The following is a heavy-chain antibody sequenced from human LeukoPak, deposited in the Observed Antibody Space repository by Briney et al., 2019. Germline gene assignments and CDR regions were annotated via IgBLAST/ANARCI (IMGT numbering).Heavy chain of an antibody. Sequence: GGSLRLSCAASGFTFSSYSMNWVRQAPGKGLEWVSSISSSSSYIYYADSVKGRFTISRDNAKNSLYLQMNSLRSEDTAVYYCARARSAAINWFDPWGQGTLVTVSS. CDR2: ISSSSSYI. CDR1: GFTFSSYS. J-gene: IGHJ5*02. V-gene: IGHV3-21*04. CDR3: ARARSAAINWFDP. D-gene: IGHD2-2*01.